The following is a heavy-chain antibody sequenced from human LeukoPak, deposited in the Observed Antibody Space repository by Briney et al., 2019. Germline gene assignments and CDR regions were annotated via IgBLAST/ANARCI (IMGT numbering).Heavy chain of an antibody. D-gene: IGHD3-10*01. CDR3: ARDPVGVVTPYYYGMDV. V-gene: IGHV3-53*01. J-gene: IGHJ6*02. CDR1: GFTVSSNY. CDR2: IYSGGST. Sequence: PGGSLRLSCAASGFTVSSNYMSWVRQAPGKGLEWVSVIYSGGSTYYADSVKGRFTISRDNSKNTLYLQMNSLRAEDTAVYYCARDPVGVVTPYYYGMDVWGQGTTVTVSS.